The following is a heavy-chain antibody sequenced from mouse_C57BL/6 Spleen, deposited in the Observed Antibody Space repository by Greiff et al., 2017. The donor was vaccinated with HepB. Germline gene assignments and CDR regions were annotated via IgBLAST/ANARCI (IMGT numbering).Heavy chain of an antibody. V-gene: IGHV1-50*01. CDR2: IDPSDSYT. D-gene: IGHD1-1*01. J-gene: IGHJ2*01. Sequence: QVQLQQPGAELVKPGASVKLSCKASGYTFTSYWMQWVKQRPGQGLEWIGEIDPSDSYTNYNQKFKGKATLTVDTSSSTAYMQRSSLTSEDSAVYYCARSLITTVVATRDYWGQGTTLTVSS. CDR3: ARSLITTVVATRDY. CDR1: GYTFTSYW.